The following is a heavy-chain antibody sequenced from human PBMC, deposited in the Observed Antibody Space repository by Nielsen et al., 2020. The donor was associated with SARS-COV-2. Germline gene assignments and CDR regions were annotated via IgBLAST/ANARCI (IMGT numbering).Heavy chain of an antibody. D-gene: IGHD1-14*01. V-gene: IGHV4-38-2*02. CDR2: IYHSGST. J-gene: IGHJ6*03. CDR3: ARGKRSYSGSFLNYYYYYYMDV. CDR1: GYSISSGYY. Sequence: SETLSLTCTVSGYSISSGYYWGWIRQPPGKGLEWIGSIYHSGSTYYNPSLKSRVTISVDTSKNQFSLKLSSVTAADTAVYFCARGKRSYSGSFLNYYYYYYMDVWGKGTTVTVSS.